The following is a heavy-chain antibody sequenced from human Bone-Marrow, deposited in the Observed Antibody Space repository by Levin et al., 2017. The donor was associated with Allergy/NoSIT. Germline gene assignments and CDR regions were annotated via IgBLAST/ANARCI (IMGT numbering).Heavy chain of an antibody. J-gene: IGHJ3*01. CDR3: ARGAGYCSGGRCYEDAFDV. CDR2: LYHGGST. D-gene: IGHD2-15*01. V-gene: IGHV4-61*01. CDR1: GGSVPSSTYY. Sequence: PSETLSLTCTVSGGSVPSSTYYWSWIRQPPGKGLEWIAYLYHGGSTNYNPSLKKRVTISVDTSRSQFSLRMSSLTAADTAVYYCARGAGYCSGGRCYEDAFDVWGRGTMVTVYS.